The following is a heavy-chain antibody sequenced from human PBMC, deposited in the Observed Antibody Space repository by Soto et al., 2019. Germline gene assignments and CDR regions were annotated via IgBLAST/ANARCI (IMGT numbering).Heavy chain of an antibody. V-gene: IGHV3-15*01. J-gene: IGHJ5*02. CDR1: GFTFSNAW. Sequence: EVQLVESGGGLVKPGGSLRLSCAASGFTFSNAWMSWVRQAPGKGLEWVGRIKSKADGGTTDYAAPVKGRFTISRDDSRNTLYLPMNSLKTEDTAVYYCTKEEVVVVNWFDPWCQGTVVTVSS. CDR3: TKEEVVVVNWFDP. CDR2: IKSKADGGTT. D-gene: IGHD3-22*01.